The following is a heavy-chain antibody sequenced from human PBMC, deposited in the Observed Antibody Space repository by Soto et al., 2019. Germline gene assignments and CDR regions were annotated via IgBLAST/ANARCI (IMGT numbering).Heavy chain of an antibody. Sequence: QVQLQESGPGLVKPSQTLSLTCTVSGGSISSGDYYWSWIRQPPGKGLEWIGYIYYSGSTYYNPSLKSRVTISVDTSKNQFSLKLSSVTAADTAVYYCARWSFYDSSGYSLMYYFDYWGQGTLVTVSS. V-gene: IGHV4-30-4*01. D-gene: IGHD3-22*01. CDR3: ARWSFYDSSGYSLMYYFDY. CDR1: GGSISSGDYY. J-gene: IGHJ4*02. CDR2: IYYSGST.